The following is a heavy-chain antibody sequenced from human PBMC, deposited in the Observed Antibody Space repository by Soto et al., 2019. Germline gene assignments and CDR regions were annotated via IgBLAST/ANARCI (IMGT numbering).Heavy chain of an antibody. V-gene: IGHV4-59*01. CDR3: ARARYSSDPPGAFDI. J-gene: IGHJ3*02. Sequence: SETLSLTCTVSGGSISSYYWSWIRQPPGKGLEWIGYIYYSGSTNYNPSLKSRVTISVDTSKNQFSLKLSSVTAADTAVYYCARARYSSDPPGAFDIWGQGTMVTVSS. CDR1: GGSISSYY. CDR2: IYYSGST. D-gene: IGHD6-19*01.